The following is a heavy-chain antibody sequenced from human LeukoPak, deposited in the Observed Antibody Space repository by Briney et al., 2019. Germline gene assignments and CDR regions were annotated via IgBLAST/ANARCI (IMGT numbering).Heavy chain of an antibody. Sequence: GGSLRLSCAASGFTFSSYWMHWVRQAPGKGLVWVSRSNGDGSSTSYADSVKGRFTISRDNPKNTLFLQMNSLRAEDTAVYYCARSSDDFWSGYPTYFDYWGQGTLVTVSS. CDR1: GFTFSSYW. J-gene: IGHJ4*02. CDR2: SNGDGSST. V-gene: IGHV3-74*01. D-gene: IGHD3-3*01. CDR3: ARSSDDFWSGYPTYFDY.